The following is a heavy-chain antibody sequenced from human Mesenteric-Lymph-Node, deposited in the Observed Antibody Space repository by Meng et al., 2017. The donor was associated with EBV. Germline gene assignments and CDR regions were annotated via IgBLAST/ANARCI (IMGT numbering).Heavy chain of an antibody. V-gene: IGHV4-34*01. Sequence: QVQLHQWGAGLLEPSETLSPTCAASGGSFSGYHWSWIRQPPGKGLEYIGEISQSGDTNYNPSLKSRVTISVDTSRNQFSLKLSSVTAADTAVYYCARGPYSSYDYWGQGTLVTVSS. CDR1: GGSFSGYH. J-gene: IGHJ4*02. D-gene: IGHD6-6*01. CDR3: ARGPYSSYDY. CDR2: ISQSGDT.